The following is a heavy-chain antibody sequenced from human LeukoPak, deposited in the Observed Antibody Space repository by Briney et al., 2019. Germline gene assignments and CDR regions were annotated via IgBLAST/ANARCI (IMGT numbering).Heavy chain of an antibody. CDR2: ISYDGSNK. Sequence: GGSLRLSCAASGFTFSSYAMYWVRQAPGKGLEWVAVISYDGSNKYYADSVKGRFTISRDNSKNTLYLQMNSLRAEDTAVYYCARSPASDAFDIWGQGAMVTVSS. J-gene: IGHJ3*02. CDR3: ARSPASDAFDI. CDR1: GFTFSSYA. V-gene: IGHV3-30-3*01. D-gene: IGHD2-2*01.